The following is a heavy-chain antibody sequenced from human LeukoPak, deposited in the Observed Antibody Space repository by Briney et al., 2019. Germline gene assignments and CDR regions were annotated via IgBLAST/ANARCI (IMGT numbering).Heavy chain of an antibody. V-gene: IGHV4-4*07. J-gene: IGHJ3*02. CDR3: ARQSGYRAGMGAFDI. D-gene: IGHD2-2*02. CDR1: GGSISSYY. Sequence: SETLSLTCTVSGGSISSYYWSWIRQPAGKGLDWIGRIYTSGSTNYNPSLKSRVTMSVDTSKNQFSLKLSSVTAADTAVYYCARQSGYRAGMGAFDIWGQGTMVTVSS. CDR2: IYTSGST.